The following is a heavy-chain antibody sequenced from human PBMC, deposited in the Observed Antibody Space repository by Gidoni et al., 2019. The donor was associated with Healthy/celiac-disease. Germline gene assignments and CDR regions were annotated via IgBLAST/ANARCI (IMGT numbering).Heavy chain of an antibody. Sequence: INPNSGGTNYAQKFQGRVTMTRDTSISTAYMELSRLRSDDTAVYYCARSSTPNSKLRSYYYYMDVWGKGTTVTVSS. CDR2: INPNSGGT. CDR3: ARSSTPNSKLRSYYYYMDV. J-gene: IGHJ6*03. D-gene: IGHD2-21*01. V-gene: IGHV1-2*02.